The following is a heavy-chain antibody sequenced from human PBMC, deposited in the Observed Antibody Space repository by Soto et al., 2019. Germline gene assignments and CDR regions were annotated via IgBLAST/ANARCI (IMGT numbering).Heavy chain of an antibody. CDR2: INHSGST. D-gene: IGHD6-13*01. Sequence: SETLSLTCAVYGGSFSGYYWSWIRQPPGKGLEWIGEINHSGSTNYNPSLKSRVTISVDTSKNQFSLKLSSVTAADTAVYYCARARVGAAPTPEGFDYWGQGTLVTVSS. CDR3: ARARVGAAPTPEGFDY. J-gene: IGHJ4*02. V-gene: IGHV4-34*01. CDR1: GGSFSGYY.